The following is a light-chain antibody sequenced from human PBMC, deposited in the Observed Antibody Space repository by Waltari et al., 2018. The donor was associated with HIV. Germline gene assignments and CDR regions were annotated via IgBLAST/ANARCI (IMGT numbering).Light chain of an antibody. CDR3: ASYTSSSSRV. Sequence: QSALTQPASVSGSPGQSITISCTGTSSDVGGYDYVSWFQQHPGKAPKLMIYEVSHRPSGVSSRFSGSKSGNTASLSIAGLQAEGEADYYCASYTSSSSRVFGGGTKVTV. V-gene: IGLV2-14*01. CDR2: EVS. CDR1: SSDVGGYDY. J-gene: IGLJ3*02.